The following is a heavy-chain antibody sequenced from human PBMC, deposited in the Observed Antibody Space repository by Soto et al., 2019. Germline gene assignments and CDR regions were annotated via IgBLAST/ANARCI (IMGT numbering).Heavy chain of an antibody. CDR1: GFTFSSHG. J-gene: IGHJ5*02. CDR2: IWYDGSNK. CDR3: ARDSILGRGWFDP. V-gene: IGHV3-33*01. D-gene: IGHD3-16*01. Sequence: GGSLRLSCAASGFTFSSHGMHWVRQAPGKGLEWVAVIWYDGSNKYYADSVKGRFTISRDNSKNTLYLQMNSLRAEDTAVYYCARDSILGRGWFDPWCQGTLVTVSS.